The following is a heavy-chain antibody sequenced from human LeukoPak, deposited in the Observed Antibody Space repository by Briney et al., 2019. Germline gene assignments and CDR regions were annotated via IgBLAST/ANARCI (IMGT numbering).Heavy chain of an antibody. Sequence: GGSLRLSCAASGFTFSDYYMSWIRQAPGKGLEWVSYISSSGSTIYYADSVKGRFTISRDNAKNSLYLQMNSLRAEDTAIYYCAKDLTAFYYDSSGSLGFAFDIWGQGTMVTVSS. CDR1: GFTFSDYY. J-gene: IGHJ3*02. V-gene: IGHV3-11*01. CDR3: AKDLTAFYYDSSGSLGFAFDI. D-gene: IGHD3-22*01. CDR2: ISSSGSTI.